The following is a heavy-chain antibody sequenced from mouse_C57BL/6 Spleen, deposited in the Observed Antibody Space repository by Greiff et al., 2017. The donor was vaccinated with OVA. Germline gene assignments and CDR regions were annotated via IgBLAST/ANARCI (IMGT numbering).Heavy chain of an antibody. D-gene: IGHD1-1*01. V-gene: IGHV1-66*01. J-gene: IGHJ2*01. Sequence: VQLQQPGPELVKPGASVKISCKASGYSFTSYYIHWVKQRPGQGLEWIGWLYPGSGNTKYNEKFKGKATLTADTSSSTAYMQLSSLTSEDSAVYYCARTGSSYFDYWGQGTTLTVSS. CDR2: LYPGSGNT. CDR1: GYSFTSYY. CDR3: ARTGSSYFDY.